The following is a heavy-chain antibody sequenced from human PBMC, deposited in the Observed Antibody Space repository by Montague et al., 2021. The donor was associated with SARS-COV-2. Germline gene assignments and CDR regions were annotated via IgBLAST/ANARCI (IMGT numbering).Heavy chain of an antibody. J-gene: IGHJ6*02. D-gene: IGHD6-19*01. V-gene: IGHV4-39*01. Sequence: SETLSLTCTVSGGSISSSSYYWGWIRQPPGKGLEWIGSIYYSGSTYYNPSLKSRVTISVDTSKNQFSLKLSSVTAADTAVYYCARAFTAWLRYYGMDVWGQGTTVTVSS. CDR2: IYYSGST. CDR3: ARAFTAWLRYYGMDV. CDR1: GGSISSSSYY.